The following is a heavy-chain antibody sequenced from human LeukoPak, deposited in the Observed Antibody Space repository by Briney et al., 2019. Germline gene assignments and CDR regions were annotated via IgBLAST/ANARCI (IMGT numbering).Heavy chain of an antibody. J-gene: IGHJ4*02. V-gene: IGHV1-18*01. Sequence: ASVKVSCKASGYTFNSYDISWVAQAPGQGLEWMAWISTYNGNTNYAQKVQGRATMTTDTSTSTAYMELRSLRSDDTAVYYCARVLRYDFWSAYYFDYWGQGTLVTVSS. CDR1: GYTFNSYD. CDR2: ISTYNGNT. D-gene: IGHD3-3*01. CDR3: ARVLRYDFWSAYYFDY.